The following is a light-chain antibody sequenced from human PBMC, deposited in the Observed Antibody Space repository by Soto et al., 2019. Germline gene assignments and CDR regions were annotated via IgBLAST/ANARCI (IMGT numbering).Light chain of an antibody. CDR1: QSVSSSY. V-gene: IGKV3-20*01. CDR3: QQYGSSPRT. Sequence: EIVLTQSPGTLSLSPGERATLSCRASQSVSSSYLAWYQQKPGQAPRLLIYGASSRATGIPDRFSGSGSGTDFTLTISTLKPEDFAVYYCQQYGSSPRTFGQGTKVEI. J-gene: IGKJ1*01. CDR2: GAS.